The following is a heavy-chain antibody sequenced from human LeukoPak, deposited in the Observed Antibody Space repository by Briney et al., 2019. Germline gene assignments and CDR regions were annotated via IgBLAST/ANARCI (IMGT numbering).Heavy chain of an antibody. Sequence: KPSETLSLTCTVSGGSISSGDYYWSWIRQPPGKGLEWIGYIYYSGSTYYNPSLKSRVTISVDTSKNQFSLKLSSVTAADTAVYYCARDLPSYDILTGYYPDAFDIWGQGTMVTVSS. J-gene: IGHJ3*02. CDR2: IYYSGST. CDR1: GGSISSGDYY. D-gene: IGHD3-9*01. V-gene: IGHV4-30-4*02. CDR3: ARDLPSYDILTGYYPDAFDI.